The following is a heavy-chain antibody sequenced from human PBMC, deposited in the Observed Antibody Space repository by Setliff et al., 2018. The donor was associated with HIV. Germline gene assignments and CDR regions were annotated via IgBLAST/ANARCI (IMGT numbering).Heavy chain of an antibody. D-gene: IGHD3-10*01. V-gene: IGHV4-39*01. CDR3: ARHDPEGTLSFGELSSLSNVDS. J-gene: IGHJ4*02. CDR2: IYYSGST. Sequence: PSETLSLTCTVSGGSISSSSYYWGWIRQPPGKGLEWIGSIYYSGSTYYNPSLQSRVTISVDTSKNQFSLAMTSVTAADTAVYYCARHDPEGTLSFGELSSLSNVDSWGQGTLVTVSS. CDR1: GGSISSSSYY.